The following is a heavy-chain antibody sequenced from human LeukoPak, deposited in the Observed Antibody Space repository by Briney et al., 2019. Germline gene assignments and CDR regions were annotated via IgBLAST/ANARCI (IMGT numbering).Heavy chain of an antibody. Sequence: GGSLRLSCAASGFTFSSYAMHWVRQAPGKGLEWVAAISHDGSNKYYADSVKGRFTISRDNSKNTLYLQMNSLRAEDTAVYSCARDICGSYSCDYWGQGTLVTVSS. D-gene: IGHD1-26*01. J-gene: IGHJ4*02. CDR1: GFTFSSYA. CDR3: ARDICGSYSCDY. CDR2: ISHDGSNK. V-gene: IGHV3-30*04.